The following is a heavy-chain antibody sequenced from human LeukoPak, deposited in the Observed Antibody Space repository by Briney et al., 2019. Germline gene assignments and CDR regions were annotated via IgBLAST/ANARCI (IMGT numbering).Heavy chain of an antibody. J-gene: IGHJ2*01. Sequence: GGSLRLSCAASGFTFSSYSMNCVRQAPGKGLEWVSSISSSSSYIYYADSVKGRFTISTDNFKNSLFLQMNSMGADDTAVYYCVREGTPGRQFFDLWGRGTLVTVSS. CDR1: GFTFSSYS. CDR2: ISSSSSYI. CDR3: VREGTPGRQFFDL. D-gene: IGHD6-19*01. V-gene: IGHV3-21*04.